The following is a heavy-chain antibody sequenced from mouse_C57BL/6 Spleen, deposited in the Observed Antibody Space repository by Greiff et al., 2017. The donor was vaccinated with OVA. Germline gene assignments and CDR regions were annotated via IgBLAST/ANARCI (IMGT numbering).Heavy chain of an antibody. CDR3: AREGDDYAMDY. J-gene: IGHJ4*01. CDR2: INPNNGGT. V-gene: IGHV1-26*01. Sequence: VQLQQSGPELVKPGASVKISCKASGYTFTDYYMNWVKQSHGKSLEWIGDINPNNGGTSYNQKFKGKATLTVDKSSSTAYMELRSLTSEDSAVYYCAREGDDYAMDYWGRGTSVTVSS. CDR1: GYTFTDYY. D-gene: IGHD3-3*01.